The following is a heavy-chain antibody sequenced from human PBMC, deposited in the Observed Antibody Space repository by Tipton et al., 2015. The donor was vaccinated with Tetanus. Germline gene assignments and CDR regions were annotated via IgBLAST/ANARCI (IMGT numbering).Heavy chain of an antibody. J-gene: IGHJ6*02. CDR3: ARDRGVTSPFGSYYYGMDV. D-gene: IGHD2-21*02. CDR2: IYYSGST. CDR1: GGSISSYY. Sequence: TPSLTCTVSGGSISSYYWSWIRQPPGKGLEWIGYIYYSGSTNYNPSLKSRVTISVDTSKNQFSLKLSSVTAADTAVYYCARDRGVTSPFGSYYYGMDVWGQGTTVTVSS. V-gene: IGHV4-59*01.